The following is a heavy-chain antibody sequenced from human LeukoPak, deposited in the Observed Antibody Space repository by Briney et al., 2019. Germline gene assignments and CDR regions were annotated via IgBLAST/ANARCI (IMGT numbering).Heavy chain of an antibody. CDR3: ARAGQEWFGELGFDQ. CDR1: GFTFSRYW. J-gene: IGHJ4*02. Sequence: GGSLRLSCAASGFTFSRYWMSWVRQAPGKGLEWVANIKQDGSEKNYVESVKGRFTISRDNAKNSLYLQTNSLRAEDTAVYYCARAGQEWFGELGFDQWGQGTLVIVSS. CDR2: IKQDGSEK. V-gene: IGHV3-7*01. D-gene: IGHD3-10*01.